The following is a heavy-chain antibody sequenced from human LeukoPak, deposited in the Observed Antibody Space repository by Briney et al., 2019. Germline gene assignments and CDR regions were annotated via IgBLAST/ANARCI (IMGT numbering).Heavy chain of an antibody. Sequence: PSETLSLTCTVSGGSISRSSYYWVWIRQPPGKGLEWIGRIYYSGSTYYNPSLKSRVTLSVDTSKNQFSLKLSSVSAADTAVYYCARHYPDYYDSSGDAFDIWGQGTMVTVSS. CDR1: GGSISRSSYY. V-gene: IGHV4-39*01. CDR3: ARHYPDYYDSSGDAFDI. J-gene: IGHJ3*02. CDR2: IYYSGST. D-gene: IGHD3-22*01.